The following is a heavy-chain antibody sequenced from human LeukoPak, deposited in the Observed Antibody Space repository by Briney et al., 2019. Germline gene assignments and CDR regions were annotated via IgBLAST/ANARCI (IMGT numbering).Heavy chain of an antibody. CDR3: AKGYYDILTGYYPIDY. V-gene: IGHV3-23*01. Sequence: GGSLRLSCAASGFTFSSYAMSWVRQAPGKGLEWVSAIRGSGGSTYYADSVKGRFTISRDNSKNTLYLQMNSLRAEDTAVYYCAKGYYDILTGYYPIDYWGQGTLVTVSS. CDR1: GFTFSSYA. D-gene: IGHD3-9*01. J-gene: IGHJ4*02. CDR2: IRGSGGST.